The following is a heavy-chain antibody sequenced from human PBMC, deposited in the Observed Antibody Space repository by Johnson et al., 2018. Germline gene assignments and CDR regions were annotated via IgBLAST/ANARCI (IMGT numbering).Heavy chain of an antibody. CDR2: ISGSGGST. Sequence: VQLVQSGGGLVQPGGSLRLSCAASGFTFSSYAMSWVRQAPGKGLEWVSAISGSGGSTYYADSVKGRFTISRDNSKNTLYLQMTSPRAEDTAVYYCAKDGPGRVGPPRRAFDIWGQGTMVTVSS. V-gene: IGHV3-23*04. CDR1: GFTFSSYA. D-gene: IGHD2-15*01. J-gene: IGHJ3*02. CDR3: AKDGPGRVGPPRRAFDI.